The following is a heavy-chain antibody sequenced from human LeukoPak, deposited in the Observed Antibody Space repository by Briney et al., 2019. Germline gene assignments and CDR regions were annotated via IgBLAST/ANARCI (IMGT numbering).Heavy chain of an antibody. Sequence: GGSLRLSCAASGFTFDDYAMHWVRHAPGKGLEWVSGISWNSGSIGYADSVKGRFTISRDNAKNSLYLQMNSLRAEDTALYYCAKSPVAGNAFDIWGQGTMVTVSS. D-gene: IGHD6-19*01. CDR1: GFTFDDYA. CDR2: ISWNSGSI. CDR3: AKSPVAGNAFDI. V-gene: IGHV3-9*01. J-gene: IGHJ3*02.